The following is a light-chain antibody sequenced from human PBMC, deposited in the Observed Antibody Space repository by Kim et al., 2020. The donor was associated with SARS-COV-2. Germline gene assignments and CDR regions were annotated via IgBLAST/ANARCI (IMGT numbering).Light chain of an antibody. CDR3: QQSYSTPRT. CDR1: QSISSY. J-gene: IGKJ2*01. CDR2: AAS. Sequence: DIQMTQSPSSLSASVGDRVTITCRASQSISSYLNWYQQKPGKAPKLLIYAASSLQSGVPSRFSGSGSGTDFTLTISSLQPAAFATYLRQQSYSTPRTFGQGTKLEIK. V-gene: IGKV1-39*01.